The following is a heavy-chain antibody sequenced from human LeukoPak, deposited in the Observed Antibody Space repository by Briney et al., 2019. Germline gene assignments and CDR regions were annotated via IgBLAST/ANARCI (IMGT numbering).Heavy chain of an antibody. Sequence: GSLRLSCAASGFPFSSYAMSWVRQAPGKGLEWVSSIIDSGGSTYYADSVKGRFTISRDNSKNTLYLQMNSLRAEDTAVYYCAKAARITMVRDPNDYFNYWGQGTLVTVSS. CDR2: IIDSGGST. J-gene: IGHJ4*02. CDR3: AKAARITMVRDPNDYFNY. CDR1: GFPFSSYA. D-gene: IGHD3-10*01. V-gene: IGHV3-23*01.